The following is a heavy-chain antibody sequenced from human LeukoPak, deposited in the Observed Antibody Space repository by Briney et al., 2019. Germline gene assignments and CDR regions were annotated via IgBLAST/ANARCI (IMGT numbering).Heavy chain of an antibody. J-gene: IGHJ4*02. Sequence: PGGCLRLSCAASVFTFSSYSMQWVRQAQRKGLEWVAVIWYDGSNKYYADSVKGRFTISRDNSKNTQYLQMNSLRAEDTAVYYCASLAARHSDYWGQGTLVTVSS. D-gene: IGHD6-6*01. CDR2: IWYDGSNK. CDR1: VFTFSSYS. CDR3: ASLAARHSDY. V-gene: IGHV3-33*01.